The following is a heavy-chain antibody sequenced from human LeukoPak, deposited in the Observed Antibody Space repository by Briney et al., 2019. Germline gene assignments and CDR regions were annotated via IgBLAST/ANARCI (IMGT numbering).Heavy chain of an antibody. CDR2: ISGSGGST. V-gene: IGHV3-23*01. Sequence: GGSLRLSCAASRFTFSSSGMSWDRQAPGKGLEWVSAISGSGGSTYYADSVKGRFTISRENSKNTLYLQMNSLRAEDTAVYYCAKRTAMVTNYWGQGTLVTVSS. CDR1: RFTFSSSG. CDR3: AKRTAMVTNY. J-gene: IGHJ4*02. D-gene: IGHD5-18*01.